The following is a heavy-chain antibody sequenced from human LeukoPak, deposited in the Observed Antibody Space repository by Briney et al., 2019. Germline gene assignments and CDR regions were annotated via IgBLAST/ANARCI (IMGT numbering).Heavy chain of an antibody. V-gene: IGHV1-2*02. CDR2: INPDNGGT. J-gene: IGHJ4*02. D-gene: IGHD3-22*01. CDR3: ARDLAGYYDSSGLDY. Sequence: GASVKVSCKASGYTFTGYYMHWVRQAPGQGLVWMGWINPDNGGTAYAQKFQGRVTMTRDTSISTAYMELSRLRSDDTAVYYCARDLAGYYDSSGLDYWGQGTLVTVSS. CDR1: GYTFTGYY.